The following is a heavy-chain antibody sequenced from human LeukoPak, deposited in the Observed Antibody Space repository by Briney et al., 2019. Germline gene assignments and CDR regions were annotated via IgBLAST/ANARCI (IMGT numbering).Heavy chain of an antibody. Sequence: GGSLRLSCEASGFNFRSFSLNWVRQAPGTGLEWVSYISSGGGATHHADSVKGRFTISRDDAKSSVYLQMHSLRTEDTAVYYCARDLVSQFGDLWGRGTLVTVSS. CDR2: ISSGGGAT. CDR3: ARDLVSQFGDL. V-gene: IGHV3-48*01. D-gene: IGHD2-8*01. CDR1: GFNFRSFS. J-gene: IGHJ2*01.